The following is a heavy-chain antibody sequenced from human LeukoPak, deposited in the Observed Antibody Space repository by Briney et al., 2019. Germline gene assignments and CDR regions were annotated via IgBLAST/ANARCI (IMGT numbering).Heavy chain of an antibody. V-gene: IGHV4-59*12. J-gene: IGHJ4*02. CDR1: GGSISSYY. CDR3: ASRRHGSGSYYTFDY. CDR2: IYYSGNT. Sequence: SETLSLTCTVSGGSISSYYWSWIRQPPGKGLEWIGYIYYSGNTYYNPSLKSRVTISVDTSKNQFSLKLSSVTAADTAVYYCASRRHGSGSYYTFDYWGQGTLVTVSS. D-gene: IGHD3-10*01.